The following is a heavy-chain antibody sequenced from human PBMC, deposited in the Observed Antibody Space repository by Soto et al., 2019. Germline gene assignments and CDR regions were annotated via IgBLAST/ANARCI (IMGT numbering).Heavy chain of an antibody. J-gene: IGHJ6*02. CDR3: ARAEYSSWSSPNGHYYYYYGMDV. CDR1: GVTFSSYA. D-gene: IGHD6-6*01. V-gene: IGHV1-69*13. Sequence: SVKVSCKACGVTFSSYAICWVRQAPGQGLEWMGGIIPIFGTANYAQKFQGRVTITADESTSTAYMELSSLRSEDTAVYYCARAEYSSWSSPNGHYYYYYGMDVWGQGTTVTV. CDR2: IIPIFGTA.